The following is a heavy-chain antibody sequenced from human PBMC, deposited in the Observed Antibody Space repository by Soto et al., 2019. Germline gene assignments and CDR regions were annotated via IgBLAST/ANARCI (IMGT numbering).Heavy chain of an antibody. J-gene: IGHJ5*02. D-gene: IGHD3-10*01. CDR3: VRGGHGSGSYLGSS. V-gene: IGHV3-7*03. CDR1: GFTFTTYW. CDR2: IRQDGGAE. Sequence: GGSLRLSCVASGFTFTTYWMSWVRQAPGKGLQWVANIRQDGGAEYYVDSVKGRFTISRDNAKNSVYLQMDSLRVEDTAVYYCVRGGHGSGSYLGSSWGQGILVTVSS.